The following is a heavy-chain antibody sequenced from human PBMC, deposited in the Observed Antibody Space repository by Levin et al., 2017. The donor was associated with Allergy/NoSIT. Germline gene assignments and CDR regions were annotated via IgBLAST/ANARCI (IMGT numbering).Heavy chain of an antibody. V-gene: IGHV3-9*01. J-gene: IGHJ4*02. CDR3: AKDHQSIAAPALDY. D-gene: IGHD6-25*01. CDR2: ISWNSGSM. CDR1: GFSFDAYA. Sequence: GGSLRLSCAASGFSFDAYAMHWVRQAPGKGLEWVSTISWNSGSMTYADSVKGRFTISRDNAKNSLYLQMHSLRADDTPLYYFAKDHQSIAAPALDYWGQGSVVTVSS.